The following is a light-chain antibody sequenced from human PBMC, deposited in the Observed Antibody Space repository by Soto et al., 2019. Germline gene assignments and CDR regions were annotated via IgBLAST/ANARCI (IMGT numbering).Light chain of an antibody. CDR3: QSYDSSLSGSV. J-gene: IGLJ3*02. CDR2: GNN. Sequence: QAVVTQPPSVSGAPGQRVTISCTGSNSNIGAGYDVHWYQQLPGTAPKLLIYGNNNRPSGVPDRFSGSKSVTSASLAITGLQAEDEADYYCQSYDSSLSGSVFGGGTQLTVL. CDR1: NSNIGAGYD. V-gene: IGLV1-40*01.